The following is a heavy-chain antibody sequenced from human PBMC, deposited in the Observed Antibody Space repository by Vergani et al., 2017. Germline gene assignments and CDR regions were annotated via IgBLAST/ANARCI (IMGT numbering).Heavy chain of an antibody. D-gene: IGHD4-17*01. J-gene: IGHJ1*01. CDR3: ARGPSQYGDFVLEYFQH. Sequence: QVQLVESGGGVVQPGRSLRLSCAASGFTFSSYAMHWVRQAPGKGLEWVAVISYDGSNKYYADSVKGRFTISRDNAKNSLYLQMNSLRAEDTAVYYCARGPSQYGDFVLEYFQHWGQGTLVTVSS. CDR2: ISYDGSNK. V-gene: IGHV3-30-3*01. CDR1: GFTFSSYA.